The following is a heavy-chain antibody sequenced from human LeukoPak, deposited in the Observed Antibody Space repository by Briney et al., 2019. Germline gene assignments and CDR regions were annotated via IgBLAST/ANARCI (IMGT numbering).Heavy chain of an antibody. Sequence: AASVKVSCKASGYTFTGYYMHWVRQAPGQGLEWMVWINPNSGGTNYAQKFQGRVTVTRDTSISTAYMELSTLRSDDTAVYYCARGGEYSRSSSTYWGQGTLVTVSS. CDR3: ARGGEYSRSSSTY. J-gene: IGHJ4*02. D-gene: IGHD6-6*01. CDR2: INPNSGGT. CDR1: GYTFTGYY. V-gene: IGHV1-2*02.